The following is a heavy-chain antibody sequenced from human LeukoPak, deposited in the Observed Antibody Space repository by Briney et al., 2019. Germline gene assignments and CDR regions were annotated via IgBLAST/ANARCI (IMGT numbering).Heavy chain of an antibody. J-gene: IGHJ3*02. Sequence: GGSLRLSCAASGFTFSSYAMSWVRQAPGKGLEWVSAISGSGGGTYYADSVKGRFTISRDNSKNTLYLQMNSLRAEDTAVYYCAKAGSYDILTGYYHDAFDIWGQGTMVTVSS. V-gene: IGHV3-23*01. D-gene: IGHD3-9*01. CDR1: GFTFSSYA. CDR3: AKAGSYDILTGYYHDAFDI. CDR2: ISGSGGGT.